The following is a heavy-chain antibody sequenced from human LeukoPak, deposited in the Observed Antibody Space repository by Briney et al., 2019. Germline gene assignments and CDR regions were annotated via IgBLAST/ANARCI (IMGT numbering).Heavy chain of an antibody. CDR3: AKDRSLSGPNDAFDI. Sequence: AGGSLRLSCAASGFTFSSYAMSWVRQAPGKGLEWVSAISGSGGSTYYADPVKGRFTISRDNSKNTLYLQMNSLRAEDTAVYYCAKDRSLSGPNDAFDIWGQGTMVTVSS. CDR1: GFTFSSYA. CDR2: ISGSGGST. D-gene: IGHD1-26*01. J-gene: IGHJ3*02. V-gene: IGHV3-23*01.